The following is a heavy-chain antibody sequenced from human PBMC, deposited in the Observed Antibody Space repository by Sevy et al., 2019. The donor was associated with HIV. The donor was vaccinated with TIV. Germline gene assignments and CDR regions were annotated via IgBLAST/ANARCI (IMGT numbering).Heavy chain of an antibody. V-gene: IGHV3-23*01. Sequence: GGSLRLSCTGSGFTFGDYAMSWIRQAPGKGLEWVSSISGSGGSTYYADSVKGRFTISRDNFQNTLDLEMNSLRAEDTAVYYCAKDGAVAPSDYWGQGTLVTVSS. J-gene: IGHJ4*02. CDR1: GFTFGDYA. D-gene: IGHD6-19*01. CDR3: AKDGAVAPSDY. CDR2: ISGSGGST.